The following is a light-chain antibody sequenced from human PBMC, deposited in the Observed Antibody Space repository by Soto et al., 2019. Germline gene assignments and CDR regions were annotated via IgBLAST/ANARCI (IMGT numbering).Light chain of an antibody. CDR1: SSDVGAYPY. CDR2: DVN. V-gene: IGLV2-11*01. Sequence: QSVLTQPRSVSGSPGQSVTISCTGTSSDVGAYPYVSWYQQLPTKAPKLIIYDVNERPSGVPDRFSGSKSGNTASLTISGLQAEDEADYYCCSYAGSFTLLFGGGTKGTVL. CDR3: CSYAGSFTLL. J-gene: IGLJ3*02.